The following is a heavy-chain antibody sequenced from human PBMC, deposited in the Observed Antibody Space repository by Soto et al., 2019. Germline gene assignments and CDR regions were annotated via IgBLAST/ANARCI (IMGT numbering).Heavy chain of an antibody. CDR2: IYYSGST. CDR1: GGSISICDYY. D-gene: IGHD3-22*01. V-gene: IGHV4-30-4*01. CDR3: ARDRPYYYDAFDI. J-gene: IGHJ3*02. Sequence: TLSLTCAVSGGSISICDYYLSLIRQPPGKGLEWIGYIYYSGSTYYNPSLKSRVTISVDTSKNQFSLKLSSVTAADTAVYYCARDRPYYYDAFDIWGQGTMVTVSS.